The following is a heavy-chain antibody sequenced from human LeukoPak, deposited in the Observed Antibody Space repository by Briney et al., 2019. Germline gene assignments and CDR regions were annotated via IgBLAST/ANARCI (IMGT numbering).Heavy chain of an antibody. J-gene: IGHJ4*02. D-gene: IGHD3-10*01. CDR3: VRYGSGTYSTPCNY. V-gene: IGHV4-34*01. CDR2: INHSGST. CDR1: GGSFSGYY. Sequence: SETLSLTCAVYGGSFSGYYWSWIRQPPGKGLEWIGEINHSGSTYYNPSLKSRVTISVDTSKNQFSLRLTSVTAADTAVYYCVRYGSGTYSTPCNYWGQGTLVTVSS.